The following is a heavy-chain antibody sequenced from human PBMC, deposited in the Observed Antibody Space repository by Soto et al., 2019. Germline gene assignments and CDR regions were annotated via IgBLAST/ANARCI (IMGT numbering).Heavy chain of an antibody. CDR1: GFTFSSYG. D-gene: IGHD5-12*01. V-gene: IGHV3-33*01. CDR3: ARAFSGSGYDAFDY. J-gene: IGHJ4*02. Sequence: GGSLRLSCAASGFTFSSYGMHWVRQAPGKGLEWVAVIWYDGSNKYYADSVKGRFTISRDNSKNTLYLQMNSLRAEDTAVYYCARAFSGSGYDAFDYWGQGTLVTVSS. CDR2: IWYDGSNK.